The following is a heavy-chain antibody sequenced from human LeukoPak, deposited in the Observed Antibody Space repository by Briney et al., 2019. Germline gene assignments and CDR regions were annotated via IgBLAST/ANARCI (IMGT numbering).Heavy chain of an antibody. D-gene: IGHD3-10*01. CDR1: GDSFSMYA. J-gene: IGHJ4*02. CDR2: IITMFGTT. CDR3: ARGQRGGSHYYFDH. V-gene: IGHV1-69*06. Sequence: ASVKVSCKASGDSFSMYAISWMRQAPGQGLEWMGGIITMFGTTDYAQSFQGRVTITADKSTSTAYMELSSLTSDDTAVYYCARGQRGGSHYYFDHWGQGTLVTVSS.